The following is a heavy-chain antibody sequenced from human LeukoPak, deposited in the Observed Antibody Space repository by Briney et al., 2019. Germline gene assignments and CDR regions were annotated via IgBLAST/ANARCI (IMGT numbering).Heavy chain of an antibody. CDR2: IYYSGST. J-gene: IGHJ4*02. CDR3: ASSWYAPGEFDY. Sequence: SETLSLTCTVSGGSISSYYWSWIRQPPGKGLEWIGYIYYSGSTNYNPSLKSRVTISVDTSKNQFSLKLSSVTAADTAVYYCASSWYAPGEFDYWGQGTLVTVSS. D-gene: IGHD6-13*01. CDR1: GGSISSYY. V-gene: IGHV4-59*08.